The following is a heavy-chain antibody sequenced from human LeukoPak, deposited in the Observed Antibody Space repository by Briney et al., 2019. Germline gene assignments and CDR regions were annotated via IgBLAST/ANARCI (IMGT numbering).Heavy chain of an antibody. Sequence: SVKVSCKGSGGTFSSYAISWVRQAPGQALEWMGGIIPIFGTANYAQKFQGRVTITADESTSTAYMELSSLRSEDAAVYYCARDITGTTGLRVDAFDVWGQGTMVTVPS. D-gene: IGHD1-20*01. CDR2: IIPIFGTA. CDR3: ARDITGTTGLRVDAFDV. J-gene: IGHJ3*01. CDR1: GGTFSSYA. V-gene: IGHV1-69*13.